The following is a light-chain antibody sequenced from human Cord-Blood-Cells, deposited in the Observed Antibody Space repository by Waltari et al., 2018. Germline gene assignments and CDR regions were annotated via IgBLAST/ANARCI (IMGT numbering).Light chain of an antibody. CDR1: SSDVGCYKY. Sequence: QSALTQPASVSGSPGQSITISCTGTSSDVGCYKYVSWYQQHPGKAPTLIIYDVSNRPAGVSNRFSGPKSGNTASLTISGLQAEDEADYYCSSYTSSSTRVFGGGTKLTVL. V-gene: IGLV2-14*03. J-gene: IGLJ3*02. CDR2: DVS. CDR3: SSYTSSSTRV.